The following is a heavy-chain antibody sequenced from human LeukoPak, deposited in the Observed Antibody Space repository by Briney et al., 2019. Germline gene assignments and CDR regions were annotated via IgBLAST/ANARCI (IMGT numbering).Heavy chain of an antibody. CDR2: IIPIFGTA. CDR1: GYTFTSYA. D-gene: IGHD3-22*01. Sequence: SVKVSCKASGYTFTSYAMNWVRQAPGQGLEWMGGIIPIFGTANYAQKFQGRVTITADESTSTAYMELSSLRSEDTAVYYCARVMGVITVYFDYWGQGTLVTVSS. V-gene: IGHV1-69*13. J-gene: IGHJ4*02. CDR3: ARVMGVITVYFDY.